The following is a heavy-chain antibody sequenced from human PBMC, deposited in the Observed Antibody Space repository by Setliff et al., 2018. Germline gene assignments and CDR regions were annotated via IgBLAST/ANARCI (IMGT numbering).Heavy chain of an antibody. J-gene: IGHJ3*02. CDR1: GGTFSSYA. Sequence: GASVKVSCKASGGTFSSYAISWVRQAPGQGLEWMGGIIPILGIANYAQKFQGRVTITADESTSTAYMELSSLRSEDTAVYYCARDVFPVVTMVRAPSSDAFDIWGQGTMVTVSS. D-gene: IGHD3-10*01. CDR2: IIPILGIA. CDR3: ARDVFPVVTMVRAPSSDAFDI. V-gene: IGHV1-69*10.